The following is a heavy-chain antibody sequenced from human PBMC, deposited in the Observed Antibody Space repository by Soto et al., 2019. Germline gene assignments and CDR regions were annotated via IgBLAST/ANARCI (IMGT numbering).Heavy chain of an antibody. CDR1: GFTFSSYW. CDR2: IKQDGSEK. J-gene: IGHJ5*02. D-gene: IGHD6-13*01. V-gene: IGHV3-7*01. Sequence: GGSLRLSCAASGFTFSSYWMSWVRQAPGKGLEWVANIKQDGSEKYYVDSVKGRFTISRHNAKNSLYLQMNSLRAEDTAVYYSARVGFLAAAGKSWFDPWGQGTLVTVSS. CDR3: ARVGFLAAAGKSWFDP.